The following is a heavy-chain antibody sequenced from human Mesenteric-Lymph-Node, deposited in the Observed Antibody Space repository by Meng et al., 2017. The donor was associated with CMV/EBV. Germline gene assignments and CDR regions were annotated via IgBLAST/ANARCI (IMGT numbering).Heavy chain of an antibody. D-gene: IGHD3-22*01. V-gene: IGHV3-33*01. CDR2: IWYDGSNK. CDR1: GFTFSSYG. Sequence: GESLKISCAASGFTFSSYGMHWVRQAPGKGLEWVAVIWYDGSNKYYADSVKGRFTISRDNSKNTLYLQMNSLRAEDTAVYYCARGNRGQQWLQASDYWGQGTLVTVSS. CDR3: ARGNRGQQWLQASDY. J-gene: IGHJ4*02.